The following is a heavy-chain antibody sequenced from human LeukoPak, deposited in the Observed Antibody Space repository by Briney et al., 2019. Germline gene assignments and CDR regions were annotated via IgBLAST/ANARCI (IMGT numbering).Heavy chain of an antibody. V-gene: IGHV3-7*01. D-gene: IGHD6-13*01. CDR3: ATHPQSAGYHWFDP. CDR1: GFIFNTNW. Sequence: PGGSLRLSCAASGFIFNTNWISWVRQAPGKGLEWVANINPDASVTHYVDPVKGRFTISRDNGKNSVYLQMNSLRAEDSAVYFCATHPQSAGYHWFDPRGQGTLVTVAS. J-gene: IGHJ5*02. CDR2: INPDASVT.